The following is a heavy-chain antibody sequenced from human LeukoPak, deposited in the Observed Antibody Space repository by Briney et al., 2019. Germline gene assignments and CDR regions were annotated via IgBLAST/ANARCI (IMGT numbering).Heavy chain of an antibody. Sequence: KTSETLSLTCTVSGGSISSSSYYWGWIRQPPGKGLEWIGSIYYSGSTYYNPSLKSRVTISVDTSKNQFSLKLSSVTAADTAVYYCAKDSLFGAFDYWGQGTLVTVSS. J-gene: IGHJ4*02. CDR3: AKDSLFGAFDY. CDR1: GGSISSSSYY. V-gene: IGHV4-39*07. CDR2: IYYSGST. D-gene: IGHD3-3*01.